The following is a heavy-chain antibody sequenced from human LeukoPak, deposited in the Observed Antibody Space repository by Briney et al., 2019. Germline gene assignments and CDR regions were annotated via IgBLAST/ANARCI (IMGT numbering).Heavy chain of an antibody. CDR2: ISSSSSYI. CDR3: AKKWDFYPYNWFDP. CDR1: GFTFNTYS. J-gene: IGHJ5*02. V-gene: IGHV3-21*04. Sequence: GGSLRLSCAASGFTFNTYSMNWVRQAPGKGLEWVSSISSSSSYIYYADSVKGRFTISRDNSKNTLYLQMNSLRAEDTAIYYCAKKWDFYPYNWFDPWGQGTLVTVSS. D-gene: IGHD1-26*01.